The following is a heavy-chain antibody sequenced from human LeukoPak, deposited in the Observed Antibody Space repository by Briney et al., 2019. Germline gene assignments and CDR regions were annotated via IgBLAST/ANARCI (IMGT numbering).Heavy chain of an antibody. J-gene: IGHJ3*02. CDR1: GFTFSSYA. D-gene: IGHD2-2*01. CDR2: ISGSGGST. CDR3: AKDLDIVVVPAAMYAFDI. V-gene: IGHV3-23*01. Sequence: GGSLRLSCAASGFTFSSYAMSWVRQAPGKGLEWVSAISGSGGSTYYADSVKGRFTISRDNSKNTLYLQMNSLRAEDTAVYYCAKDLDIVVVPAAMYAFDIWGQRTMVTVSS.